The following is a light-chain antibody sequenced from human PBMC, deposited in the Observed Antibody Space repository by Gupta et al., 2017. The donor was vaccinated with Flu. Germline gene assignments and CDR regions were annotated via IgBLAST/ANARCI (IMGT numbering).Light chain of an antibody. CDR1: SSDVGGSNY. Sequence: QSALTQPASVSGSPGQSITISCTGTSSDVGGSNYVSWSQQHPGKAPKLVIYDVNNRPSGVSSRFSGSKSGTTASLTTSGLQAEDETDYYCRSYTSTSNFYVFGTGTKVTVL. CDR2: DVN. CDR3: RSYTSTSNFYV. J-gene: IGLJ1*01. V-gene: IGLV2-14*01.